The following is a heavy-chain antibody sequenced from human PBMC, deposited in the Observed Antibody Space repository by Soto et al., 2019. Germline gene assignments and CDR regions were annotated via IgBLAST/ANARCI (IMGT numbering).Heavy chain of an antibody. CDR3: ARPSSSPDNYYYYGMDV. CDR1: GYSFTSYW. Sequence: GESLKISCKVSGYSFTSYWISWVRQMPGKGLEWMGRIDPSDSYTNYSPSFQGHVTISADKSISTAYLQWSSLKASDTAMYYCARPSSSPDNYYYYGMDVWGQGTTVTVSS. J-gene: IGHJ6*02. V-gene: IGHV5-10-1*01. CDR2: IDPSDSYT. D-gene: IGHD6-6*01.